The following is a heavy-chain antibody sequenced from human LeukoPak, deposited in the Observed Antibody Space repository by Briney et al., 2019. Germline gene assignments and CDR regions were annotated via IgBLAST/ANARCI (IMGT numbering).Heavy chain of an antibody. CDR2: IYSGGST. J-gene: IGHJ3*02. CDR1: GFTVSSNY. Sequence: PGGSLRLSCAASGFTVSSNYMSWVRQAPGKGLEGVSVIYSGGSTYYADSVKGRFTISRDNSKNTLYLQMNSLRAEDTAVYYCARDLSSGWDAFDIWGQGTMVTVSS. CDR3: ARDLSSGWDAFDI. D-gene: IGHD6-19*01. V-gene: IGHV3-53*01.